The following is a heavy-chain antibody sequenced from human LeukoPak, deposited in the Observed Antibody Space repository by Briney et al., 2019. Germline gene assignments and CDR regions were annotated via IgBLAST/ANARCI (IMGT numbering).Heavy chain of an antibody. CDR1: GGSISSSSYY. CDR2: IYYSGST. Sequence: PSETLSLTCTVSGGSISSSSYYWGWIRQPPGKGLEWLGSIYYSGSTYYNPPLKSRVTISVATSKNQFSLKLSSVTAADTAVYYCARECTIFGVVITGAYYYMDVWGKGTTVTVSS. J-gene: IGHJ6*03. V-gene: IGHV4-39*07. D-gene: IGHD3-3*01. CDR3: ARECTIFGVVITGAYYYMDV.